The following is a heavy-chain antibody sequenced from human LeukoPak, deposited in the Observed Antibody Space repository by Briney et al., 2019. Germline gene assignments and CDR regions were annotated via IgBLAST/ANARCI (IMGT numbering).Heavy chain of an antibody. Sequence: SETLSLNCTVSGGSISSYYWSWIRQPPGKGLEWIGYIYYSGSTNYNPSLKSRVTISVDTSKNQFSLKLSSVTAADTAVYYCARGGLTGYYNWFDPWGQGTLVTVSS. D-gene: IGHD3-9*01. CDR1: GGSISSYY. V-gene: IGHV4-59*08. J-gene: IGHJ5*02. CDR2: IYYSGST. CDR3: ARGGLTGYYNWFDP.